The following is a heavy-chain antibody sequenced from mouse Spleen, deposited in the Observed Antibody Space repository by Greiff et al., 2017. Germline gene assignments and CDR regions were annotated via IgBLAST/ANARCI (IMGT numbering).Heavy chain of an antibody. Sequence: VQLQQPGPELVKPGASVKMSCKASGYTFTDYNMHWVKQSHGKSLEWIGYINPNNGGTSYNQKFKGKATLTVNKSSSTAYMELRSLTSEDSAVYYCARRLRRGSYYAMDYWGQGTSVTVSS. CDR1: GYTFTDYN. CDR3: ARRLRRGSYYAMDY. D-gene: IGHD2-4*01. V-gene: IGHV1-22*01. J-gene: IGHJ4*01. CDR2: INPNNGGT.